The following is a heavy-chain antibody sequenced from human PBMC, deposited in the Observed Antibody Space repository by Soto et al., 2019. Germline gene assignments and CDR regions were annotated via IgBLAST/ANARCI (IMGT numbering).Heavy chain of an antibody. CDR2: IHTSGGTI. CDR1: GFTFSSYE. D-gene: IGHD3-22*01. Sequence: EVPLVESGGDLVQPGGSLRLSCVASGFTFSSYEMMWVRQAPGKGLEWVSFIHTSGGTIYYADSVKGRLSISRDNAQNSLYLQMNSLRADDTAVYYCATSLSGYYYNYWGQGTLVTVSS. J-gene: IGHJ4*02. V-gene: IGHV3-48*03. CDR3: ATSLSGYYYNY.